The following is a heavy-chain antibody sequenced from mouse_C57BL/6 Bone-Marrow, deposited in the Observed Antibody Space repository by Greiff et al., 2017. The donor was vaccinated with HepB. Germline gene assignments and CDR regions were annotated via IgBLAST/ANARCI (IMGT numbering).Heavy chain of an antibody. CDR3: ARKGVTTVVAPYAMDY. CDR2: ISNLAYSI. V-gene: IGHV5-15*01. D-gene: IGHD1-1*01. Sequence: EVQLQESGGGLVQPGGSLKLSCAASGFTFSDYGMAWVRQAPRKGPEWVAFISNLAYSIYYADTVTGRFTISRENAKNTLYLEMSSLRSEDTAMYYCARKGVTTVVAPYAMDYWGQGTSVTVSS. J-gene: IGHJ4*01. CDR1: GFTFSDYG.